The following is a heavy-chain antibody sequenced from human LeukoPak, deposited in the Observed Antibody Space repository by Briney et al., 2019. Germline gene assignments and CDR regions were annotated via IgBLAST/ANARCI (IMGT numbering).Heavy chain of an antibody. CDR3: ARVGLVGATRGALDY. CDR2: ISSNGGST. V-gene: IGHV3-64*01. J-gene: IGHJ4*02. Sequence: PGGSLRLSCAASGFTFSSYAMHWVRQAPGKGLEYVSAISSNGGSTYYANSVKGRSTISRDNSKNTLYLQMGSLRAEDMAVYYCARVGLVGATRGALDYWGQGTLVTVSS. D-gene: IGHD1-26*01. CDR1: GFTFSSYA.